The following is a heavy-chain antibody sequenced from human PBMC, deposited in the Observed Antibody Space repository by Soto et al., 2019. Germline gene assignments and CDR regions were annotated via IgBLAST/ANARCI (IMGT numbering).Heavy chain of an antibody. CDR3: ARLGWGWYYYYGVDV. D-gene: IGHD6-19*01. V-gene: IGHV3-21*01. CDR1: GFTFSSYS. J-gene: IGHJ6*02. CDR2: ISSSSSYI. Sequence: PGGSLRLSCAASGFTFSSYSMNWVRQAPGKGLEWVSSISSSSSYIYYADSVKGRFTISRDNAKNSLYLQMNSLRAEDTAVYYCARLGWGWYYYYGVDVWGQGTTVTVSS.